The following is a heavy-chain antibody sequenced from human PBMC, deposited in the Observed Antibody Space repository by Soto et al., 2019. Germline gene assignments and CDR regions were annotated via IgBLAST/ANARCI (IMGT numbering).Heavy chain of an antibody. J-gene: IGHJ4*02. CDR3: GRHRHHDSPFMVVIIMGLDY. V-gene: IGHV5-10-1*01. CDR1: GYSFTNFW. CDR2: IDPSDSYT. D-gene: IGHD3-22*01. Sequence: GESLKISCETSGYSFTNFWISWVRQMPGKGLEWMGRIDPSDSYTNYSPSFQGHVTFSADESINTAYLQCSSLKASDTAMYYCGRHRHHDSPFMVVIIMGLDYWAKGTRVTVSS.